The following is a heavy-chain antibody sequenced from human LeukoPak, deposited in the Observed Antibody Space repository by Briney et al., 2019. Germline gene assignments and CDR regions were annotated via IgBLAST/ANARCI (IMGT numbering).Heavy chain of an antibody. CDR1: GYTFINYG. CDR2: ISAYNGNT. D-gene: IGHD3-22*01. Sequence: ASVKVSCKASGYTFINYGFIWVRQAPGQGLEWMGWISAYNGNTNYAQKFQDRVTMTTDTSTSTAYMELRSLRSDDTAVYYCARDDQDYDSYWGQGTLVTVSS. CDR3: ARDDQDYDSY. V-gene: IGHV1-18*01. J-gene: IGHJ4*02.